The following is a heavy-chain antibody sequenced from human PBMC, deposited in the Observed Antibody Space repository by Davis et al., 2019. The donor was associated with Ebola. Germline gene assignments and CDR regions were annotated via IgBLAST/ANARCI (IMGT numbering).Heavy chain of an antibody. CDR3: ARARGRASFDS. J-gene: IGHJ4*02. D-gene: IGHD3/OR15-3a*01. Sequence: ASVKVSCKASGYTFASFDINWVRQATGQGLEWMGWMNPYSGNTGYALNFQGRVTITRDTSISTAYLELSSLRSDDTAVYYCARARGRASFDSWGQGTLVTVSS. V-gene: IGHV1-8*01. CDR1: GYTFASFD. CDR2: MNPYSGNT.